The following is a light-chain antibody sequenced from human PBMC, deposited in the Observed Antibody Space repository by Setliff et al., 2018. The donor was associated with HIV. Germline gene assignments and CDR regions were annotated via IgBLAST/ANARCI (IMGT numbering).Light chain of an antibody. Sequence: QSALAQPASVSRSPGQSITLSCTGASSDVGGYDYVSWYQQHPGKAPKLIIYGVSKRPSGVPARFSGFKSGHTASLTISGLQAEDEADYFCSSYTSSSTYVFGAGTKVTVL. J-gene: IGLJ1*01. V-gene: IGLV2-14*03. CDR2: GVS. CDR1: SSDVGGYDY. CDR3: SSYTSSSTYV.